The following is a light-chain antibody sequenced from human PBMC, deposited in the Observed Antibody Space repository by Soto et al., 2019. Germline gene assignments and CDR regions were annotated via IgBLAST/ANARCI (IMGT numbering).Light chain of an antibody. V-gene: IGKV1-5*03. Sequence: DIQMTQSPSTLSASVGDRVTITCRASQSISSWLAWYQQKPGQAPKLLIYKASTLQSGVPSRFSGSGCGTEFTLAISSLQPDDSATYYCQQYNDNWTFGQGTKVEIK. CDR3: QQYNDNWT. CDR1: QSISSW. CDR2: KAS. J-gene: IGKJ1*01.